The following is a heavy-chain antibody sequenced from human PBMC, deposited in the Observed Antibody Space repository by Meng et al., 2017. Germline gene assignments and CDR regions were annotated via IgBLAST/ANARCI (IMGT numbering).Heavy chain of an antibody. CDR2: IRSKAYGGTT. D-gene: IGHD4-17*01. CDR1: GFTFGDYA. V-gene: IGHV3-49*03. Sequence: SRKISGTASGFTFGDYAMSWFRQAPGKGLEGVGFIRSKAYGGTTEYAASVKGRFTISRDDSKSIAYLQMNSLKTEDTAVYYCTRDEDYGDYGAYYYYYGMDVWGQGTTVTVSS. CDR3: TRDEDYGDYGAYYYYYGMDV. J-gene: IGHJ6*02.